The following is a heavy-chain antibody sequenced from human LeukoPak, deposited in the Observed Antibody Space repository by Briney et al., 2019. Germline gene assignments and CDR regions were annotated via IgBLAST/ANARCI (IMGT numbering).Heavy chain of an antibody. V-gene: IGHV1-2*02. Sequence: ASVKVSCKASGYTFTGYYIHWVRQAPGQGLEWMGWINPHSGGTSYAQNFQGRVTMTRDTSTSTAYMDLSRLRSDDTAFYYCARDSNYYGSGSYYNSDYWGQGTLVTVSS. CDR3: ARDSNYYGSGSYYNSDY. CDR1: GYTFTGYY. CDR2: INPHSGGT. J-gene: IGHJ4*02. D-gene: IGHD3-10*01.